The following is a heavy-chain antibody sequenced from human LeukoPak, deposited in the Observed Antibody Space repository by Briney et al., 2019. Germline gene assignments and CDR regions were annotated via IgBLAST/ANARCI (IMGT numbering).Heavy chain of an antibody. J-gene: IGHJ4*02. D-gene: IGHD5-18*01. CDR2: ISGSGGST. CDR1: GFTFSSYA. V-gene: IGHV3-23*01. Sequence: HPGGSLRLFCAASGFTFSSYAMSWVRQAPGKGLEWVSAISGSGGSTYYADSVKGRFTISRDNSKNTLYLQMNSLRAEDTAVYYCAKDGNSYGYHYFDYWGQGTLVTVSS. CDR3: AKDGNSYGYHYFDY.